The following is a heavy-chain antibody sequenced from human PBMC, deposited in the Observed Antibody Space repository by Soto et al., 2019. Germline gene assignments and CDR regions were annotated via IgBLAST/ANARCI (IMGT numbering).Heavy chain of an antibody. J-gene: IGHJ4*02. CDR3: ARHKAVPRTRGFDY. Sequence: QVHLQESGPGLVKPSGPMSLTCAVSGGSITTNWWSWVRQPPGKGLEWIGEIYHSGTTNYNPSLSGRGTIAVDKCNNQFSLNWNSVNAADSTIYYCARHKAVPRTRGFDYWGQGNLVTVSS. CDR1: GGSITTNW. D-gene: IGHD6-19*01. V-gene: IGHV4-4*02. CDR2: IYHSGTT.